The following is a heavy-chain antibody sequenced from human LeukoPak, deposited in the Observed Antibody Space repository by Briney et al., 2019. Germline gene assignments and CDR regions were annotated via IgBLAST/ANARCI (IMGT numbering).Heavy chain of an antibody. CDR3: AKDFVRYNIQFDY. D-gene: IGHD1-14*01. J-gene: IGHJ4*02. V-gene: IGHV3-23*01. Sequence: GGSLRLSCAASGLSFGFYAMSWVRQAPGKELEWVSSISGGGAGTYYADSVRGRFTISRDNSKNTLYLQMDSLRAEDTALYYCAKDFVRYNIQFDYWGQGALVTVSS. CDR1: GLSFGFYA. CDR2: ISGGGAGT.